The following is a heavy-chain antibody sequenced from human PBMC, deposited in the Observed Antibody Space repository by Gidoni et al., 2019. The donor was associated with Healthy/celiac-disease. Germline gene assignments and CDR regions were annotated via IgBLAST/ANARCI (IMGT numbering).Heavy chain of an antibody. Sequence: EVQLVESGGGLVKPGGSLRLSCAASGFTFSNAWMRWVRQAPGKGLEWVGRIKSKTDGGTTDYAAPVKGRFTISRDDSKNTLYLQMNSLKTEDTAVYYCTTTTPAIFGVVINYYGMDVWGQGTTVTVSS. CDR1: GFTFSNAW. D-gene: IGHD3-3*01. CDR2: IKSKTDGGTT. J-gene: IGHJ6*02. V-gene: IGHV3-15*01. CDR3: TTTTPAIFGVVINYYGMDV.